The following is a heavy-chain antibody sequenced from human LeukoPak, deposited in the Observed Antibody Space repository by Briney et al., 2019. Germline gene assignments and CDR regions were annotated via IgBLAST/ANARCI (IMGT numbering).Heavy chain of an antibody. CDR2: IYPADSDT. CDR3: ARQRDSAYYDFWSGYFFFDY. V-gene: IGHV5-51*01. D-gene: IGHD3-3*01. J-gene: IGHJ4*02. Sequence: GESLKISCKGSGYSFTSYWIGWVRQMPGKGLEWMGIIYPADSDTRHIPSFQGQVTISADKSISPASLQWSSLKAPDTAMYYCARQRDSAYYDFWSGYFFFDYWGQGTLVTVSS. CDR1: GYSFTSYW.